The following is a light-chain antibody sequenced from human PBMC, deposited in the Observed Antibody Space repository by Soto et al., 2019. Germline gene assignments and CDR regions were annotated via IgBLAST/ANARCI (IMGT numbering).Light chain of an antibody. CDR1: SSDVGGYKY. CDR3: SSYTSTSTLV. Sequence: QSALTQPASVSGSPGQSITISCTGTSSDVGGYKYVSWYQQHPGKAPKLMIYDVTNRPSGVSNRFSASKSGNSASLTISGLQAEDEADYYCSSYTSTSTLVFGGGTKVTVL. V-gene: IGLV2-14*03. J-gene: IGLJ3*02. CDR2: DVT.